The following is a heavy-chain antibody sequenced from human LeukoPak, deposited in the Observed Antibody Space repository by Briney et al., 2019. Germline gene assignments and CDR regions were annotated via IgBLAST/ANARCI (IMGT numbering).Heavy chain of an antibody. Sequence: SETLSLTCTVSGGSISSYYWIWLRQPPGKGLEWIGYIYYSGSTNYTPSLKSRVTISVDTSKNQFSLKLSSVTAADTDVYYCARGRYYDGMEVWGQGTTVTVSS. J-gene: IGHJ6*02. CDR3: ARGRYYDGMEV. V-gene: IGHV4-59*08. D-gene: IGHD1-26*01. CDR1: GGSISSYY. CDR2: IYYSGST.